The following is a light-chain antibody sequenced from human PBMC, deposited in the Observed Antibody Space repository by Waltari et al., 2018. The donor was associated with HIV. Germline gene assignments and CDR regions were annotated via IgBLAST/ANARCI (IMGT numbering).Light chain of an antibody. CDR2: DGS. J-gene: IGLJ3*02. Sequence: QSALTQPRSVSGSPGQSVTISCTGTSCDVGGYNYVLWYQQHPGKAPKLMIYDGSKRPSGVPARFSASKSGNTASLTISGLQAEDEADYYCCSYGGSYTWVFGGGTKLTVL. CDR3: CSYGGSYTWV. CDR1: SCDVGGYNY. V-gene: IGLV2-11*01.